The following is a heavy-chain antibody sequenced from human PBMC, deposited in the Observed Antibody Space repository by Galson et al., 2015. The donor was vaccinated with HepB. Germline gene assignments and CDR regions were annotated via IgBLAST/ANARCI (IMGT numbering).Heavy chain of an antibody. V-gene: IGHV3-49*03. D-gene: IGHD6-19*01. CDR2: IRSKAYGGTT. J-gene: IGHJ4*02. CDR1: GFTFGDYA. Sequence: SLRLSCAASGFTFGDYAMSWFRQAPGRGLEWVGFIRSKAYGGTTEYAASVKGRFTISRDDSKSIAYLQMNSLKTEDTAVYYCTRDQWLVTYYFDYWGQGTLVTVSS. CDR3: TRDQWLVTYYFDY.